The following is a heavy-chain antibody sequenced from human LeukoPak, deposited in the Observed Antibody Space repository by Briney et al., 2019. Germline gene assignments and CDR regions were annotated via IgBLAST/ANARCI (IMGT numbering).Heavy chain of an antibody. D-gene: IGHD2-2*01. CDR3: ARERVIPNPNFDY. CDR2: ISYDGSNK. V-gene: IGHV3-30*04. J-gene: IGHJ4*02. Sequence: GRSLRLSCAASGFTFSSYAMHWVRQAPGKGLEWVAVISYDGSNKYYADSVKGRFTISRDNSKNTLYLQMNSLRAEDTAVYYCARERVIPNPNFDYWGQGTLVTVSS. CDR1: GFTFSSYA.